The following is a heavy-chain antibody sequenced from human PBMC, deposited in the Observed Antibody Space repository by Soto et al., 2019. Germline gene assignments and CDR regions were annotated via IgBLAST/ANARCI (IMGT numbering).Heavy chain of an antibody. J-gene: IGHJ4*02. CDR2: IIPILGIA. CDR3: AAPPLEYSRSLGGLSY. V-gene: IGHV1-69*02. CDR1: GGTFSSYT. Sequence: QVQLVQSGAEVKKPGSSVKVSCKASGGTFSSYTISWVRQAPGQGLEWMGRIIPILGIANYAQKFQGRVTITADKSTSTAYMELSSLRSEDTAVYYCAAPPLEYSRSLGGLSYWGQGTLVTVSS. D-gene: IGHD6-6*01.